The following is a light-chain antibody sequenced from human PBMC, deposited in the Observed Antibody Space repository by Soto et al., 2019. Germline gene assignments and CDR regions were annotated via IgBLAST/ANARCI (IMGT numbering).Light chain of an antibody. J-gene: IGKJ2*01. CDR2: GSL. CDR1: QIISANY. CDR3: HQYGDSPYS. Sequence: VVLTQSPGTLSLSPGERATLSCRATQIISANYIAWYQLKPGQAPRLLIHGSLTRAAGIPDRFSGSGSGADFTLTIARVEPEDFAVYFCHQYGDSPYSFGQGTKLDIK. V-gene: IGKV3-20*01.